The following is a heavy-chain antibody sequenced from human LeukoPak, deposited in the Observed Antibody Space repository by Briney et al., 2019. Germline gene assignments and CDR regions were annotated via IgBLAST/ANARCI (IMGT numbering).Heavy chain of an antibody. CDR3: AKDRIVVVIGGPDY. CDR2: INSDGSST. CDR1: GFTFSSYW. Sequence: GGSLRLSCAASGFTFSSYWMHWVRQAPGKGLVWVSRINSDGSSTSYADSVKGRFTISRDNAKNTLYLQMNSLRAEDTAVYYCAKDRIVVVIGGPDYWGQGTLVTVSS. J-gene: IGHJ4*02. D-gene: IGHD2-21*01. V-gene: IGHV3-74*01.